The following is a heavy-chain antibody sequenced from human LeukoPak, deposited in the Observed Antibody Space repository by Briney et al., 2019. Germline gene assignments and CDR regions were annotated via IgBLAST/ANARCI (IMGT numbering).Heavy chain of an antibody. V-gene: IGHV3-30*02. CDR2: IRFDGSNE. J-gene: IGHJ4*02. CDR1: GFTFSGYA. D-gene: IGHD2-2*02. Sequence: PGGSLRLSCAASGFTFSGYAMHWVRQAPGKGLEWVAFIRFDGSNEYHAESVRGRFTISRDNSKNTLYLQMNSLRPEDTAVYYCAKEGCSSTSCYRGGFDYWGQGTLVTVSS. CDR3: AKEGCSSTSCYRGGFDY.